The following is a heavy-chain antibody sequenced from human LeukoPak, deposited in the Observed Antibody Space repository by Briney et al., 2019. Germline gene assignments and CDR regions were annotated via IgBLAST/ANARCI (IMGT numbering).Heavy chain of an antibody. J-gene: IGHJ6*02. V-gene: IGHV1-8*02. CDR2: MNPNSGNT. CDR1: GGTFSSYA. Sequence: EASVKVSCKASGGTFSSYAISWVRQATGQGLEWMGWMNPNSGNTGYAQKFQGRVTMTRNTSISTAYMELSSLRSEDTAVYYCARGLTIKRYDILTGYYFPDRGGYYYGMDVWGQGTTVTVSS. D-gene: IGHD3-9*01. CDR3: ARGLTIKRYDILTGYYFPDRGGYYYGMDV.